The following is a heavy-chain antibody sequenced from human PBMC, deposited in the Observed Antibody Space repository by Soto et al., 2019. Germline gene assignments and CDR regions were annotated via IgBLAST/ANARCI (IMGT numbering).Heavy chain of an antibody. CDR2: INHSGST. CDR3: AREGRYYASGRFWWFDP. Sequence: QVQLQQWGAGLLKPSETLSLTCAVYGGSFSDYYWSWIRQPPGKGLEWIGEINHSGSTNYNPSLKSRVTISVDTSKNQFSLKLSSVIAADTAVYYCAREGRYYASGRFWWFDPWGQGTLVTVSS. CDR1: GGSFSDYY. D-gene: IGHD3-10*01. J-gene: IGHJ5*02. V-gene: IGHV4-34*01.